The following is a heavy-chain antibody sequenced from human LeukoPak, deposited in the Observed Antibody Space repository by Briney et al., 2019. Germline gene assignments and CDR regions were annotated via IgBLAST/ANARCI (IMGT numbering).Heavy chain of an antibody. CDR1: GFTFSSFA. J-gene: IGHJ1*01. CDR3: ARDLAAAGTYIQR. Sequence: PGGSLRLSCAASGFTFSSFAIHWVRQAPGKGLEWVTLISYDGSDKYYADSVKGRFTISRDNSKNTLYLQMNSLRAEDTAVYYCARDLAAAGTYIQRWGQGTLVTVSS. D-gene: IGHD6-13*01. CDR2: ISYDGSDK. V-gene: IGHV3-30-3*01.